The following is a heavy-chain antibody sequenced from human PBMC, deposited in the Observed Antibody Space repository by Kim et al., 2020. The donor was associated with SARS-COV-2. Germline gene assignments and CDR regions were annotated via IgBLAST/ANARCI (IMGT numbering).Heavy chain of an antibody. J-gene: IGHJ4*02. D-gene: IGHD6-6*01. V-gene: IGHV4-39*01. CDR3: ASASSPFDDF. CDR1: GGSISSSSYY. CDR2: INYSGTT. Sequence: SETLSLTCTVSGGSISSSSYYWVWIRQPPGKGLEWMGSINYSGTTYYNPSLKSRVTISIDTSKNQFSLKLSLVTAADTAVYYCASASSPFDDFWGQGILV.